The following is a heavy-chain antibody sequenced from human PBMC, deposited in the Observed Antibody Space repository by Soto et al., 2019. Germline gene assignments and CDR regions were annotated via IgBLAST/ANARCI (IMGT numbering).Heavy chain of an antibody. V-gene: IGHV3-33*08. J-gene: IGHJ6*03. D-gene: IGHD4-4*01. CDR1: GFTFSSYW. CDR3: ARDGTVTNIYYYYCYYKAV. Sequence: GGSLRLSCAASGFTFSSYWMTWVRQAPGKGLEWVAVIWYDGSNKYYADSVKGRFTISRDNSKNTLYLQMNSLRAEDTAVYYCARDGTVTNIYYYYCYYKAVSGKGTTVTVSS. CDR2: IWYDGSNK.